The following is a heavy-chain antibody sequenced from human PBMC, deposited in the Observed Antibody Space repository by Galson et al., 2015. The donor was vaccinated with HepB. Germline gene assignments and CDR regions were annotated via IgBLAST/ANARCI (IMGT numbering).Heavy chain of an antibody. V-gene: IGHV4-4*07. CDR3: ARDTYYYGSGVPAYYFDY. J-gene: IGHJ4*02. CDR1: GGSISSYY. Sequence: SETLSLTCTVSGGSISSYYWSWIRQPAGKGLEWIGRIYTSGSTNYNPSLKSRVTMSVDTSKNQFSLKLSSVTAADTAVYYCARDTYYYGSGVPAYYFDYWGQGTLVTVSS. CDR2: IYTSGST. D-gene: IGHD3-10*01.